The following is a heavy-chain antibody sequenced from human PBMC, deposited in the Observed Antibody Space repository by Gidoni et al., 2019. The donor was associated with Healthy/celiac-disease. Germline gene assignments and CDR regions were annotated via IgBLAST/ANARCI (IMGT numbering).Heavy chain of an antibody. CDR2: ISNDGSHK. D-gene: IGHD1-26*01. Sequence: QVQVVESGGGMVQPGASLRLPCAAAGFTFTSYGMHWVRQAPGKGLERVALISNDGSHKYYADSVKGRFTISRDNSKNTVFLQMNSLRAEDTAVYYCAKERVGGTTDYWGQGTLVTVSS. J-gene: IGHJ4*02. CDR1: GFTFTSYG. CDR3: AKERVGGTTDY. V-gene: IGHV3-30*18.